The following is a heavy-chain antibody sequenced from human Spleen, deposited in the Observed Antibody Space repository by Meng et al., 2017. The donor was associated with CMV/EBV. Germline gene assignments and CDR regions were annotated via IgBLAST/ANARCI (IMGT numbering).Heavy chain of an antibody. CDR1: GFSFTIYT. D-gene: IGHD4-17*01. J-gene: IGHJ4*02. Sequence: GESLKISCAASGFSFTIYTMNWVRQAPGKGLEWVSSISSGSNYIYYADSVKGRFTISRDNGRDSLYLQMNSLRAEDTGVYYCARGGTTVTFFDHWGPGTLVTVSS. V-gene: IGHV3-21*01. CDR2: ISSGSNYI. CDR3: ARGGTTVTFFDH.